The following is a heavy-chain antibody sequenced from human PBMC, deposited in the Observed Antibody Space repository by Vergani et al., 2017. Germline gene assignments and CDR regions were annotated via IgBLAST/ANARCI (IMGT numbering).Heavy chain of an antibody. CDR3: ARERNAYYDFWSGYYTQYYFDY. J-gene: IGHJ4*02. CDR1: GFTFDDYG. CDR2: INWNGGST. V-gene: IGHV3-20*03. Sequence: VQLVESGGGVVQPGGSLRLSYAASGFTFDDYGMSWVRQAPGKGLEWVSGINWNGGSTGYADSVKGRFTISRDNAKNSLYLQMNSLRAEDTALYYCARERNAYYDFWSGYYTQYYFDYWGQGTLVTVSS. D-gene: IGHD3-3*01.